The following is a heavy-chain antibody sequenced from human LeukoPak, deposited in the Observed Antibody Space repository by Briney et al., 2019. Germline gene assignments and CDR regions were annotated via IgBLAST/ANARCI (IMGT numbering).Heavy chain of an antibody. CDR1: GGTFSSYA. V-gene: IGHV1-69*13. J-gene: IGHJ6*03. Sequence: SVKVSCKASGGTFSSYAISWVRQAPGQGLEWMGGIIPIFGTANYAQKFQGRVTITADESTSTAYMELSSLRSEDTAVYYCERAGTIPYYYYYMDVWGKGTTVTVSS. CDR3: ERAGTIPYYYYYMDV. D-gene: IGHD1-1*01. CDR2: IIPIFGTA.